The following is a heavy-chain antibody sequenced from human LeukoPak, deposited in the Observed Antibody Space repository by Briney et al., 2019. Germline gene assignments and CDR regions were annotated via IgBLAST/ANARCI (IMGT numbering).Heavy chain of an antibody. CDR2: IKQDGTEK. CDR3: ARPRDSGWSKTWDY. Sequence: GGSLRLSCAGSGFTFSSYWMTWVRQAPGKWLEWVANIKQDGTEKYYVDSVKGRFTISRDNAQNSLYLQVSSLRAEDTAVYYCARPRDSGWSKTWDYWGQGTLVTVSS. CDR1: GFTFSSYW. V-gene: IGHV3-7*03. D-gene: IGHD6-13*01. J-gene: IGHJ4*02.